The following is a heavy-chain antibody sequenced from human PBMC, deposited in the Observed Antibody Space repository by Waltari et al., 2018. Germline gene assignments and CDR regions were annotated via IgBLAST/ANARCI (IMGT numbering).Heavy chain of an antibody. CDR2: ISRSRSYT. Sequence: QVQLVESGGGLVKPGGSLRLSCAASGFTFSDYYMSWIRQAPGKGLEWVSYISRSRSYTNYADSVKGRFTISRDNAKNSLYLQMNSLRAEDTAVYYCAREIVAGTVFDYWGQGTLVTVSS. CDR1: GFTFSDYY. CDR3: AREIVAGTVFDY. D-gene: IGHD6-19*01. J-gene: IGHJ4*02. V-gene: IGHV3-11*06.